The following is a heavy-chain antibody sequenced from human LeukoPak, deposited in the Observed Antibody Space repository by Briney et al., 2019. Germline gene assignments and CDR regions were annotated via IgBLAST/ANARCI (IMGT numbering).Heavy chain of an antibody. V-gene: IGHV3-48*04. D-gene: IGHD1-26*01. J-gene: IGHJ4*02. CDR3: SRVRGGSYSVIDF. CDR2: ISSSSSTI. CDR1: GFTFSSYC. Sequence: PGGSMRLSCAASGFTFSSYCMNWVRQAPGKGLEWVSFISSSSSTIYYADSVKGRLTISRDNAKNSLYLQMNSLRAEDTAVYYCSRVRGGSYSVIDFWGQGTRVSVS.